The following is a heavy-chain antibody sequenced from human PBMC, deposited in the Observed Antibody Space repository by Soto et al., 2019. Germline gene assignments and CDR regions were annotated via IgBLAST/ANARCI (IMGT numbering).Heavy chain of an antibody. CDR2: INPSGGST. D-gene: IGHD4-17*01. V-gene: IGHV1-46*01. J-gene: IGHJ4*02. CDR1: GYTFTSYY. Sequence: QVQLVQSGAEVKKPGASVKVSCKASGYTFTSYYMHWVRQAPGQGLEWMGIINPSGGSTSYAQKFQGRVATTRDTTTSTADMELNSLRSEDTAVYYRAGAEWGYGDPLGGFDYWGQGTLVTVSS. CDR3: AGAEWGYGDPLGGFDY.